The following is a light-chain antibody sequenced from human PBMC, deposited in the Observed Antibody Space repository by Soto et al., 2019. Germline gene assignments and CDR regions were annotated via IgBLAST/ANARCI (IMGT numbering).Light chain of an antibody. CDR1: HIGIYS. CDR3: QVWDNNGGHNYV. J-gene: IGLJ1*01. V-gene: IGLV3-21*02. CDR2: GGS. Sequence: SYELTQPPSVSVAPGQTARITCWGNHIGIYSVHWYQQRPGQAPVLVVYGGSDRPSGIPERFSGSNSGNTATLTIGRVEAADEADYYCQVWDNNGGHNYVFGTGTKVTVL.